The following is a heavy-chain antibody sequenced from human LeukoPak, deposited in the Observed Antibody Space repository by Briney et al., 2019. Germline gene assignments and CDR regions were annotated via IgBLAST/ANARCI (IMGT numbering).Heavy chain of an antibody. Sequence: ASVKVSCKASGYTFTNYATHWVRQAPGQRLEWMGWINVGNGNTKYSQKFQGRVTITRDTSATTVYMELNSLRSEDTAVYSCARLRYLDWSIDFWGQGTLVTVSS. J-gene: IGHJ4*02. CDR1: GYTFTNYA. CDR3: ARLRYLDWSIDF. V-gene: IGHV1-3*01. D-gene: IGHD3-9*01. CDR2: INVGNGNT.